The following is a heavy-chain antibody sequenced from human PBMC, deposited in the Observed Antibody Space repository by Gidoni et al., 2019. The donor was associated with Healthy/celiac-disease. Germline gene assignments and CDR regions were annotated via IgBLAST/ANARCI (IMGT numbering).Heavy chain of an antibody. Sequence: EVQLVESGGGLVQPGGSLRLSCAASGFPFSSHSLHWVRQAPGKGLEWVSYISSSSSTIYYADSVKGRFTISRDNAKNSLYLQMNSLRDEDTAVYYCARLGLYGDLGYYYYGMDVWGQGTTVTVSS. V-gene: IGHV3-48*02. CDR2: ISSSSSTI. J-gene: IGHJ6*02. CDR3: ARLGLYGDLGYYYYGMDV. CDR1: GFPFSSHS. D-gene: IGHD4-17*01.